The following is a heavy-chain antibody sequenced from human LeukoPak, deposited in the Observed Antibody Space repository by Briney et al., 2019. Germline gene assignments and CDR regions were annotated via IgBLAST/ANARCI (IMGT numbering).Heavy chain of an antibody. Sequence: ASVKVSCEASRYTFSGYYIHWVRQAPGQGLEWMGWINPNSGGTNYAQKFQGRVTMTTDTSMSTAYMELSRLTSDDTAVYYCARAGGRSWFDPWGQGTLVTVSS. CDR3: ARAGGRSWFDP. V-gene: IGHV1-2*02. J-gene: IGHJ5*02. CDR1: RYTFSGYY. CDR2: INPNSGGT.